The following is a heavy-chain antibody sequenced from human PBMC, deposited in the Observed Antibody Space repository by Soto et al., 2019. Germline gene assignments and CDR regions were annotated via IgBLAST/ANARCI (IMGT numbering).Heavy chain of an antibody. CDR2: INSDGSST. V-gene: IGHV3-74*01. Sequence: EVQLVESGGDLVQPGGSLRLSCAASGFTFSSNWMHWVRQTPGKGLVWVSRINSDGSSTSYADSVKGRFTIPRDNAKNTLYLQMNSLRAEDTAVYYCTRALGLDLDYWGQGTLVTVSS. J-gene: IGHJ4*02. D-gene: IGHD3-16*01. CDR3: TRALGLDLDY. CDR1: GFTFSSNW.